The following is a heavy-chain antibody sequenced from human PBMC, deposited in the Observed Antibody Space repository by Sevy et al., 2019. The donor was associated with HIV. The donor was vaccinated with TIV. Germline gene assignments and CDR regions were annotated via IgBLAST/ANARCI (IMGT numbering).Heavy chain of an antibody. J-gene: IGHJ4*02. V-gene: IGHV3-11*06. D-gene: IGHD6-19*01. CDR1: GFTFSDYY. CDR2: ISSSSSYT. CDR3: ARSQPGIAVAGTFDY. Sequence: GGSLRLSCAASGFTFSDYYMSWIRQAPGKGLEWVSYISSSSSYTNYADSVKGRFTISRDNAKNSLYLQMNSLRAEDTAVYYCARSQPGIAVAGTFDYWGQGTLVTVSS.